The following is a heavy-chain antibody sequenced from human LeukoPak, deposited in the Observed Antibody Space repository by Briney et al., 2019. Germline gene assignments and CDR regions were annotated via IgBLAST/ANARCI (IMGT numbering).Heavy chain of an antibody. CDR3: ARGVLGPYYFDL. J-gene: IGHJ2*01. Sequence: SETLSLSCAVYGGTFRGYYWSWIRQPPGKGLEWIGEIHYTGATNYKPSLKSRVTISGDPSKNQVSLRVYSVTAADTAVYYCARGVLGPYYFDLWGRGTLVTVSS. D-gene: IGHD7-27*01. CDR1: GGTFRGYY. V-gene: IGHV4-34*01. CDR2: IHYTGAT.